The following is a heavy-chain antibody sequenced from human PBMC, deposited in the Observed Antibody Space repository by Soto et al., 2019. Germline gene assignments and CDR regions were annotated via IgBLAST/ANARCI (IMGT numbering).Heavy chain of an antibody. CDR2: ISYDGSNK. Sequence: AAGSLILSCAASGFTFSSYCMRWVLQAPGNGLEWVAVISYDGSNKYYADSVKGRFTISRDNSKNTLYLQMNSLRAEDTAVYYCAKDRERLSRIEVAAILDYWGQGTMVTVSS. J-gene: IGHJ4*02. V-gene: IGHV3-30*18. CDR3: AKDRERLSRIEVAAILDY. CDR1: GFTFSSYC. D-gene: IGHD6-19*01.